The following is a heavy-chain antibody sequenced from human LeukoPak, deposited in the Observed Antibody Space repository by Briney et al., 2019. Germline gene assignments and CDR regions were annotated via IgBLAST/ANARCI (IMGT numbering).Heavy chain of an antibody. J-gene: IGHJ6*03. Sequence: GRSLRLSCEASGFTLSNHWMTWVRQAPGKGLEWVATIKQGGSDKFYVDSVKGRFTISRDNAKNSLYLQMNSLRAEDTAVYYCARRVATRPYYYYYMDVWGKGTTVTVPS. D-gene: IGHD5-12*01. CDR3: ARRVATRPYYYYYMDV. CDR2: IKQGGSDK. CDR1: GFTLSNHW. V-gene: IGHV3-7*01.